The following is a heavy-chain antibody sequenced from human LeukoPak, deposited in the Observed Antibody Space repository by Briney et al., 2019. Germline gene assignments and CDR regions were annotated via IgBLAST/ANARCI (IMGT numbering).Heavy chain of an antibody. D-gene: IGHD2-15*01. CDR3: ARIAVAATPSYFDY. J-gene: IGHJ4*02. CDR1: GYSFTSYW. CDR2: IYPYDSET. Sequence: GESLKISCKGSGYSFTSYWIGWVRQMPGKGLECMGMIYPYDSETRYSPSFQGQVTISADKPINTAYLQWRSLKASDTAIYYCARIAVAATPSYFDYWGQGALVTVSS. V-gene: IGHV5-51*04.